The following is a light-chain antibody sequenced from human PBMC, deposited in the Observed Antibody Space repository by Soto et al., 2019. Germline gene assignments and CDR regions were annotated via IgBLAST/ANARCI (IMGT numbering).Light chain of an antibody. CDR2: AAS. Sequence: DIQLTQSPSFLSASVGDRVTIPCRASRGISSSLAWYQQKPGKAPKLLIYAASTLQSGVPSRFSCSGSGTEFTLTISSLQPEDFATYYCQQLNSYPRTFGGGTKVEIK. CDR3: QQLNSYPRT. CDR1: RGISSS. J-gene: IGKJ4*01. V-gene: IGKV1-9*01.